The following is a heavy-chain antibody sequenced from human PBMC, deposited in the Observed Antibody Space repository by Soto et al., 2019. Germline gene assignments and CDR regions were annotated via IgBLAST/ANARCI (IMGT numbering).Heavy chain of an antibody. CDR1: GYTFTDYY. D-gene: IGHD2-2*02. J-gene: IGHJ6*02. V-gene: IGHV1-2*02. CDR3: AKDQESYMVSVIDV. CDR2: INPNSGAT. Sequence: QVQLVQSRAEVKKPGASVNVSCKASGYTFTDYYIYWLRQAPGHGLEWMGWINPNSGATKYAHNFQGRVTMTRDSTIRSPYMKLSRLSSDDTVVYYCAKDQESYMVSVIDVWGQGTTVTVTS.